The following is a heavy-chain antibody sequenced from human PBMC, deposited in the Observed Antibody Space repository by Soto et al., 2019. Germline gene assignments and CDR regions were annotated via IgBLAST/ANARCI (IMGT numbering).Heavy chain of an antibody. CDR1: RVTFTSYW. D-gene: IGHD2-15*01. Sequence: LSCVLCRVTFTSYWITVFHQAPGKGLEWVANINQDGREKYYVDSVKGRFTISRDNAKNSLYMQMSSLRAEDTVVYSGASNSEVLAVISYWGQGTLVHVSP. J-gene: IGHJ4*02. V-gene: IGHV3-7*01. CDR3: ASNSEVLAVISY. CDR2: INQDGREK.